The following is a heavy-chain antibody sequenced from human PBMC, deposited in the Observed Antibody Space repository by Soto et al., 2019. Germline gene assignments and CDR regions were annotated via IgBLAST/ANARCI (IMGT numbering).Heavy chain of an antibody. CDR3: ARERNYDILTGYPYYYYCGMDV. V-gene: IGHV1-2*04. Sequence: ASVKVSCKASGYTFTGYYMHWVRQAPGQGLEWMGWINPNSGGTNYAQKFQGWVTMTRDTSISTAYMELSRLRSDDTAVYYCARERNYDILTGYPYYYYCGMDVWGQGTTVTVSS. CDR1: GYTFTGYY. CDR2: INPNSGGT. D-gene: IGHD3-9*01. J-gene: IGHJ6*02.